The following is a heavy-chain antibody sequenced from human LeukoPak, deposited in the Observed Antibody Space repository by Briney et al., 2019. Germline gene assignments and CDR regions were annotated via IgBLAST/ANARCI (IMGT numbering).Heavy chain of an antibody. Sequence: TGGSLRLSCAVSGFTVSNNYMNWVRQAPGKGLEWVSIIYSGGRTYYADSAKGRFTISRDIFKNTVYLQMNSLRAEDTAVYYCALQGGDARLTKLRGVVIHNFHFWGQGTLVTVSS. CDR3: ALQGGDARLTKLRGVVIHNFHF. CDR1: GFTVSNNY. CDR2: IYSGGRT. J-gene: IGHJ4*02. D-gene: IGHD3-10*01. V-gene: IGHV3-53*01.